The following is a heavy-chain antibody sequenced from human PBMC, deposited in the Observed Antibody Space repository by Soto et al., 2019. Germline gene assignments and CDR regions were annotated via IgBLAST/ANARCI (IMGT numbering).Heavy chain of an antibody. CDR2: IDPSDSYT. V-gene: IGHV5-10-1*01. CDR1: GYSFTSYW. CDR3: ARHETYGDHIDYYYMDV. Sequence: GESLKISCKGSGYSFTSYWISWVRQMPGKGLEWMGRIDPSDSYTNYSPSFQGHVTISADKSISTAYLQWSSLKASDTAMYYGARHETYGDHIDYYYMDVWGKGTTVTVSS. J-gene: IGHJ6*03. D-gene: IGHD4-17*01.